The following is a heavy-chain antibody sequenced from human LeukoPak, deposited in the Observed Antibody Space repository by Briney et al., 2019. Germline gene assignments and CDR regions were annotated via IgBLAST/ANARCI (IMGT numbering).Heavy chain of an antibody. Sequence: SETLSLTCAVSGGSVSSGSYYWSWIRQPPGKGLEWIGYIYYSGSTNYNPSLKSRVTISVDTSKNQFSLKLTSVTAADTAVYYCARKGGSYTGDYYFDDWGQGTLVTVSS. D-gene: IGHD1-26*01. V-gene: IGHV4-61*01. J-gene: IGHJ4*02. CDR1: GGSVSSGSYY. CDR2: IYYSGST. CDR3: ARKGGSYTGDYYFDD.